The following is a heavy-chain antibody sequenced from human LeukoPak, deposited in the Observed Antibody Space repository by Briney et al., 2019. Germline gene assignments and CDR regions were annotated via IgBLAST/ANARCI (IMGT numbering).Heavy chain of an antibody. V-gene: IGHV4-34*01. J-gene: IGHJ3*02. D-gene: IGHD6-13*01. CDR1: GGSFSGYY. CDR2: INHSGST. CDR3: ARGGGYSSSWERDAFDI. Sequence: SETLSLTCAVYGGSFSGYYWSWIRQPPGKGLEWIGEINHSGSTNYNPSLKSRVTISVDTSKNQFSLKLSSVTAVDTAVYYCARGGGYSSSWERDAFDIWGQGTMVTVSS.